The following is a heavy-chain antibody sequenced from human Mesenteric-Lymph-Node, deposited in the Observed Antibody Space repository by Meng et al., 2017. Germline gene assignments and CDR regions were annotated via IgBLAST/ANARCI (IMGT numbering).Heavy chain of an antibody. V-gene: IGHV3-21*01. CDR1: GFTFSGFG. CDR3: ARDGLVYLPPHSSGHPGDY. Sequence: GESLKISCAASGFTFSGFGMYWVRQAPGKGLEWVSSITSSSTYIYYADSVKGRFTISRDNSKNTLYLQMNSLRAEDTAVYYCARDGLVYLPPHSSGHPGDYWGQGTLVTVSS. J-gene: IGHJ4*02. CDR2: ITSSSTYI. D-gene: IGHD6-19*01.